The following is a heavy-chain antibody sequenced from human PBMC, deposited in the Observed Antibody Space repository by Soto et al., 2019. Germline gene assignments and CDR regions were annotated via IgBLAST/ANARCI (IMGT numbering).Heavy chain of an antibody. V-gene: IGHV5-51*01. CDR3: AGQRLWGTSGYYYFEN. D-gene: IGHD3-22*01. J-gene: IGHJ4*02. CDR1: GHIFSNYW. CDR2: IYPGDSDT. Sequence: GESLKISCKGSGHIFSNYWIGWVRQMPGKGLEWMGIIYPGDSDTRYSPSFQGQVTITVDNAINTAYLQWSRLKASDTAIYYCAGQRLWGTSGYYYFENWGQGTLVTVSS.